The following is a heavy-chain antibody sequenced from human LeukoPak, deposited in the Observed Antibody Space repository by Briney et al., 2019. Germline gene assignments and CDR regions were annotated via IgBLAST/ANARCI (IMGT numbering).Heavy chain of an antibody. CDR2: IYYSGST. D-gene: IGHD1-26*01. J-gene: IGHJ4*02. V-gene: IGHV4-39*07. CDR1: GGSISSSSYY. CDR3: ARDPRIAGSPH. Sequence: SETLSLTCTVSGGSISSSSYYWGWIRQPPGKGLEWIGSIYYSGSTYYNPSLKSRVTISVDTSKNQFSLKLSSVTAADTAVYYCARDPRIAGSPHWGQGTLVTVSS.